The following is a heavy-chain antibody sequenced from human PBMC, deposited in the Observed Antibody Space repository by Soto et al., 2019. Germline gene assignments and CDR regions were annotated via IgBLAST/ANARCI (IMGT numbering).Heavy chain of an antibody. CDR2: INAGNGNT. D-gene: IGHD5-18*01. CDR3: ARANTAMVPYFDY. V-gene: IGHV1-3*01. CDR1: GYTFTGYY. J-gene: IGHJ4*02. Sequence: ASVKVSFKASGYTFTGYYMHWVRQAPGQGLEWMGWINAGNGNTKYSQKFQGRVTITRDTSASTAYMELSSLRSEDTAVYYCARANTAMVPYFDYWGQGTLVTVSS.